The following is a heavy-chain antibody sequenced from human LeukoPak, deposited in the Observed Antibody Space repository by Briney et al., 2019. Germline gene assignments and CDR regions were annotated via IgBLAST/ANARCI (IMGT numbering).Heavy chain of an antibody. CDR2: IYHSGST. D-gene: IGHD3-10*01. CDR1: GGSISSGGYS. V-gene: IGHV4-30-2*01. Sequence: SETLSLTCAVSGGSISSGGYSWSWIRQPPGKGLEWIGYIYHSGSTYYNPSLKSRVTISVDRSKNQFSLKLSSVTAADTAVYYCASSLRGSKNNNWFDPWGQGTLVTVSS. CDR3: ASSLRGSKNNNWFDP. J-gene: IGHJ5*02.